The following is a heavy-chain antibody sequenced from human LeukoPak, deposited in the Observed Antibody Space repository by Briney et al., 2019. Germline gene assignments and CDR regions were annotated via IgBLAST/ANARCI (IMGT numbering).Heavy chain of an antibody. D-gene: IGHD6-19*01. J-gene: IGHJ4*02. CDR1: GYDFTSVG. CDR3: ARAGSVSGWYFDY. CDR2: ISPYNGNT. V-gene: IGHV1-18*01. Sequence: ASVKVSCKASGYDFTSVGITWVRRAPGQGLEWMGWISPYNGNTRYAQKFQGRVAMTTDTSTTTAYMELRGLRFNDTAVYYCARAGSVSGWYFDYWGQGTLVTVSS.